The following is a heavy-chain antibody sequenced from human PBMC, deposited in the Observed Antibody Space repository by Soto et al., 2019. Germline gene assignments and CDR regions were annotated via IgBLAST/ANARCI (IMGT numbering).Heavy chain of an antibody. CDR3: VRGHAGFDY. V-gene: IGHV3-72*01. J-gene: IGHJ4*02. CDR2: SREKGHRYST. CDR1: GLTFSDAW. Sequence: HCRVVSGLTFSDAWLNWVLQTPGKGLEWVGRSREKGHRYSTEYAASVKGRFTISRDESKNSLYLQMNSLKTEDTAVYYCVRGHAGFDYWGQGALVTVSS.